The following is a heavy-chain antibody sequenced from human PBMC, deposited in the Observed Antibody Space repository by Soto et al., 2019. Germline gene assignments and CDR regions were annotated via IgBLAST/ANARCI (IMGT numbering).Heavy chain of an antibody. Sequence: QVQLVESGGGVVQPGRSLRLSCAASGFTFSSYAMHWVRQAPGKGLEWVAVISYDGSNKYYADSVKGRFTISRDNSKNTLYLQMNSLRAEDTAVYYCARDLETYCGGDFYSPLDYWGQGTLVTVSS. CDR2: ISYDGSNK. CDR1: GFTFSSYA. J-gene: IGHJ4*02. D-gene: IGHD2-21*02. V-gene: IGHV3-30-3*01. CDR3: ARDLETYCGGDFYSPLDY.